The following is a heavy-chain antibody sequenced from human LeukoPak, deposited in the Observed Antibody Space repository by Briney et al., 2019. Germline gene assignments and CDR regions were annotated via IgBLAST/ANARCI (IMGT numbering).Heavy chain of an antibody. V-gene: IGHV3-7*01. D-gene: IGHD5-24*01. J-gene: IGHJ4*02. CDR2: IKQDGSEK. CDR3: ARGRWLQASYYFDY. Sequence: PGGSLRLSCAASGFTFSSYWMSWVRQAPGKGMEWVANIKQDGSEKYYVDSVKGRFTISRDNAKNSLYLQMNNLRAEDTAVYYCARGRWLQASYYFDYWGQGTLVTVSS. CDR1: GFTFSSYW.